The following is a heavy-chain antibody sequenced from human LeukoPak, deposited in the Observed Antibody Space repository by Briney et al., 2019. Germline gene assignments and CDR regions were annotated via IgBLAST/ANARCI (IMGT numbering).Heavy chain of an antibody. D-gene: IGHD3-22*01. CDR2: INHSGST. V-gene: IGHV4-34*01. CDR3: ARHETSSGYYYPTYYFDY. J-gene: IGHJ4*02. CDR1: GGSFSGYY. Sequence: PSETLSLTCAVYGGSFSGYYWSWIRQPPGKGLEWIGEINHSGSTNYNPSLKSRVTISVDTSKNQFSLKLSSVTAADTAVYYCARHETSSGYYYPTYYFDYWGQGTLVTVSS.